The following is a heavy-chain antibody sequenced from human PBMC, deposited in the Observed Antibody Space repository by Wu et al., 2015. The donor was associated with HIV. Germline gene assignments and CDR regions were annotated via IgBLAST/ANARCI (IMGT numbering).Heavy chain of an antibody. CDR2: IIPILGKA. D-gene: IGHD3-16*01. Sequence: QVQLVQSGAEVKKPGSSVKVSCKASGGTFSNYAISWVRQGPGQGLEWMGGIIPILGKATYAQNFQDRVTITADESTSTAYMQLTGLRSEDTAVYYCACWGSDYYYYYMDVWGKGTTVTVSS. CDR3: ACWGSDYYYYYMDV. CDR1: GGTFSNYA. V-gene: IGHV1-69*11. J-gene: IGHJ6*03.